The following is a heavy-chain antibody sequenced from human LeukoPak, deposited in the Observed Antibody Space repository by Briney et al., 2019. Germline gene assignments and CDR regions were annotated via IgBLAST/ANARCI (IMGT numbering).Heavy chain of an antibody. CDR3: ARWGQTSGWYYLDN. V-gene: IGHV3-7*01. CDR1: GFTLSSNW. Sequence: GGSLRLSCGASGFTLSSNWMSWVRQAPGRGLEWVASINQDGSTKYYVDSVKGWFTISRDNAKNSLYLQMNSLRVEDTAVYFCARWGQTSGWYYLDNWGQGTLVTVSS. J-gene: IGHJ4*02. CDR2: INQDGSTK. D-gene: IGHD6-19*01.